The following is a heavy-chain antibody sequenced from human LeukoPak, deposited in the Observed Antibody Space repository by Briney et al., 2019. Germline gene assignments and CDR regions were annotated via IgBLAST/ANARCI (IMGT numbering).Heavy chain of an antibody. CDR3: AKGRDFWSGYYQFDY. J-gene: IGHJ4*02. CDR1: GFTVSSNY. Sequence: GGSLRLSCAASGFTVSSNYMSWVRQAPGKGLEWVSAISGSGGSTYYADSVKGRFTISRDNSKNTLYLQMNSLRAEDTAVYYCAKGRDFWSGYYQFDYWGQGTLVTVSS. D-gene: IGHD3-3*01. CDR2: ISGSGGST. V-gene: IGHV3-23*01.